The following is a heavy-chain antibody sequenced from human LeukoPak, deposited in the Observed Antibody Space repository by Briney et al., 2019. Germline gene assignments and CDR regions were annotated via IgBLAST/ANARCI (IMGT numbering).Heavy chain of an antibody. CDR3: ARDLTMVRGAIRAFDI. CDR2: INPNSGGT. D-gene: IGHD3-10*01. CDR1: GYTFTGYY. Sequence: ASVKVSCKASGYTFTGYYMHWVRQAPGEGLEWMGWINPNSGGTNYAQKFQGRVTMTRDTSISTAYMELSRLRSDDTAVYYCARDLTMVRGAIRAFDIWGQGTMVTVSS. J-gene: IGHJ3*02. V-gene: IGHV1-2*02.